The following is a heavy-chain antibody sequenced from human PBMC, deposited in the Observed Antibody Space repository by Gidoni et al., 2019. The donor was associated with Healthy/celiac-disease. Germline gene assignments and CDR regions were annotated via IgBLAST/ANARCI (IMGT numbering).Heavy chain of an antibody. CDR3: AREGQGGFDP. V-gene: IGHV4-30-4*01. J-gene: IGHJ5*02. CDR1: AGSISRGDYY. Sequence: QLQLQESGPGLVTPSQTLSLPCPVSAGSISRGDYYWSWIRQPPGKGLEWIGYIYYSGSTYYNPSLKSRVTISVDTSKNQFSLKLSSVTAADTAVYYCAREGQGGFDPWGQGTLVTVSS. CDR2: IYYSGST.